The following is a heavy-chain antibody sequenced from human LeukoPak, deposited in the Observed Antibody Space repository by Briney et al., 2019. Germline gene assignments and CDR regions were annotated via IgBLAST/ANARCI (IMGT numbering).Heavy chain of an antibody. D-gene: IGHD2-21*02. J-gene: IGHJ4*02. V-gene: IGHV4-59*01. CDR1: GVSISSYY. CDR2: IYYSGST. Sequence: SETLSLTCTVSGVSISSYYWSWMRQPPGKGLEWIGYIYYSGSTNYNPSLKSRVTISVDTSKNQFSLKLSSETAADTAVNYCARKCGGDCLDYWGQGTLVTVSS. CDR3: ARKCGGDCLDY.